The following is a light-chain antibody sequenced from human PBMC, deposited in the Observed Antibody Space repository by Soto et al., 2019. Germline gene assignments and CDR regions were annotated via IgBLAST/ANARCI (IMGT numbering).Light chain of an antibody. CDR2: DAS. J-gene: IGKJ4*01. CDR1: QSVNRN. V-gene: IGKV3-15*01. Sequence: EIVMTQSPATLSVSPGERATLSCRASQSVNRNLAWYQQKPGQTPRLLIYDASSRATGIPARFSRSRSGTALTLTTSSLQSADFAVYYCHQYNNWPLTCGGGPNVEIK. CDR3: HQYNNWPLT.